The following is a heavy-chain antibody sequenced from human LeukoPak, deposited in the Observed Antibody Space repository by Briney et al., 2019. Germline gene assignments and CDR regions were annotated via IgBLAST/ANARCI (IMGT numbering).Heavy chain of an antibody. CDR1: GFTFSSYA. V-gene: IGHV3-23*01. CDR2: ISGSGGST. J-gene: IGHJ6*02. CDR3: ARDGQTDYYYYGMDV. Sequence: GGSLRLSCAASGFTFSSYAMSWVRQAPGKGLEWVSAISGSGGSTYYADSVKGRFTISRDNSKNTLYLQMNSLRAEDTAVYYCARDGQTDYYYYGMDVWGQGTTVTVSS. D-gene: IGHD1-1*01.